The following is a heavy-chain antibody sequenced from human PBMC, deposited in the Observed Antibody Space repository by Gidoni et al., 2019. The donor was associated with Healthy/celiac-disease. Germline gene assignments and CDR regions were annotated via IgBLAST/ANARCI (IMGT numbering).Heavy chain of an antibody. CDR2: IWYDGSNK. Sequence: QVQLVESGGGVVQPGRSLRLSCAASGFTFSSYGLPWFRQDPGKGLEWVAVIWYDGSNKYYADSVKGRFTISRDNSKNTLYLQMNSLRAEDTAVYYCARDLYDFWSGYLDYYYYYGMDVWGQGTTVTVSS. CDR1: GFTFSSYG. D-gene: IGHD3-3*01. J-gene: IGHJ6*02. CDR3: ARDLYDFWSGYLDYYYYYGMDV. V-gene: IGHV3-33*01.